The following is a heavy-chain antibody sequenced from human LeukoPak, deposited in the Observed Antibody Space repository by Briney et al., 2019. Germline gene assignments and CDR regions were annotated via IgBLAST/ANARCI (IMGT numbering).Heavy chain of an antibody. CDR3: ARHAPTYYDFWSAHYYYYYYMDV. V-gene: IGHV4-4*09. D-gene: IGHD3-3*01. CDR2: IYTSGST. J-gene: IGHJ6*03. Sequence: SETLSLTCTVSGVSISSYYWSWLRQHPGKGLEWVGYIYTSGSTNYNPSLKSRVTISVDTSKNQFSLKLSSVTAADTAVYYCARHAPTYYDFWSAHYYYYYYMDVWGKGTTVTVSS. CDR1: GVSISSYY.